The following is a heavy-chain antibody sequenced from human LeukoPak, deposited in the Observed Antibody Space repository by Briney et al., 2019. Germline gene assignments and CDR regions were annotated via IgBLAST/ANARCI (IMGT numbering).Heavy chain of an antibody. V-gene: IGHV1-69*13. Sequence: SVKVSCKASGGTFISYAISWLRQAPGQGLEWMGGIIPIFGTANYAQKFQGRVTITADESASTAYMELSSLRSDDTAVYYCAREGGTVTTSFYFDYWGQGTLVTVSS. CDR3: AREGGTVTTSFYFDY. CDR1: GGTFISYA. D-gene: IGHD4-17*01. CDR2: IIPIFGTA. J-gene: IGHJ4*02.